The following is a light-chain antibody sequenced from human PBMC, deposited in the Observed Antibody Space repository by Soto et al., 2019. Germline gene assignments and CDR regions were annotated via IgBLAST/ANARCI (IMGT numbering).Light chain of an antibody. V-gene: IGKV1-5*03. Sequence: DIQMTQSPSTLSAYVGERVTITCRASQSISPWLAWYQKKPGKAPNLLIYRASNLQPGVPSRFSGSGSGTELTLTINSLQPDDFATYYCQQYSGRPYTFGQGTKLEIE. CDR3: QQYSGRPYT. J-gene: IGKJ2*01. CDR1: QSISPW. CDR2: RAS.